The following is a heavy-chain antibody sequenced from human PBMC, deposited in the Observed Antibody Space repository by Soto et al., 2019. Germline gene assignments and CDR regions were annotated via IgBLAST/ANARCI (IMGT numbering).Heavy chain of an antibody. D-gene: IGHD6-19*01. CDR2: IYHSGST. CDR1: CGSIISSNW. J-gene: IGHJ4*02. V-gene: IGHV4-4*02. CDR3: ARGCSGCSNPYYFDY. Sequence: PSETLSLTCAFSCGSIISSNWWSWVRQPPGKGLEWIGEIYHSGSTNYNPSLKSRVTISVDKSKNQFSLKLSSVTAADTAVYYCARGCSGCSNPYYFDYWGQGTLVTVSS.